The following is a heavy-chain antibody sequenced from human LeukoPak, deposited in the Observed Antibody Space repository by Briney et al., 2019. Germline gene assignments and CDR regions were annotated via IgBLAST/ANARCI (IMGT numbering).Heavy chain of an antibody. CDR3: ARMKYYFDY. Sequence: GGSLRLSCAASGFTFSSYGMHWVRQAPGKGLEWVAFIRYDGSNKYYADSVKGRFTISRDNSKNTLYLQMNSLRAEDTAVYYCARMKYYFDYWGQGTLVTVSS. CDR2: IRYDGSNK. V-gene: IGHV3-30*02. CDR1: GFTFSSYG. J-gene: IGHJ4*02.